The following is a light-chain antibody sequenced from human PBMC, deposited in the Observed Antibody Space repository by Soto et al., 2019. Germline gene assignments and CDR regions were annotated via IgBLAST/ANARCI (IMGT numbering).Light chain of an antibody. CDR1: NSDVGTYNY. CDR2: DVT. V-gene: IGLV2-11*01. CDR3: CSYAGGYIYV. Sequence: ALTQPRSVSGSPGQSVTISCTGTNSDVGTYNYVSWYQQQPGKAPKLMIYDVTKRPSGVPDRFSGSKSGNTASLTISGLQAEDEADYYCCSYAGGYIYVFGTGNKVTVL. J-gene: IGLJ1*01.